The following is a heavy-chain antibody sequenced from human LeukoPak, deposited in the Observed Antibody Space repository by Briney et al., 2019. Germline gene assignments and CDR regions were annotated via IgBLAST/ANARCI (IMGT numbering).Heavy chain of an antibody. CDR2: IKQDGSEK. D-gene: IGHD3-10*01. CDR3: AKGAFWDQVQGYYYMDV. J-gene: IGHJ6*03. CDR1: GFTFSHYW. V-gene: IGHV3-7*01. Sequence: GGSLRLSCAASGFTFSHYWMHWVRQAPRKGLEWVANIKQDGSEKYYVDSVKGRFIISRDNAKNSLYLQMNSLRAEDTAVYYCAKGAFWDQVQGYYYMDVWGKGTTVTVSS.